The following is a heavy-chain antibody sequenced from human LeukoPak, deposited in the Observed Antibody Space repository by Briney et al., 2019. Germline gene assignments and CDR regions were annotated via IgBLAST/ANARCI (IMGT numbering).Heavy chain of an antibody. Sequence: ASVKVSCKASGYTFNSYGINWVRQAPGQGLEWMGWISADNGNTGYAQKIQGRVTMTTDISTDTDYMELRSLRSDATAVYYCAREIRLVAALPVYFDYWGQGTLVTVSS. CDR2: ISADNGNT. CDR1: GYTFNSYG. V-gene: IGHV1-18*01. CDR3: AREIRLVAALPVYFDY. J-gene: IGHJ4*02. D-gene: IGHD5-12*01.